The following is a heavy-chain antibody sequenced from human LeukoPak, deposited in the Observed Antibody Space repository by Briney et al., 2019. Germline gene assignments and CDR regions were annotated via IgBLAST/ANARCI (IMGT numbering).Heavy chain of an antibody. Sequence: GGSLRLSCAASGFTFSSYSLHWIRQAPGKGLEWVAIIWYDGSNEYYADSVEGRFTISRDDSKNTLHLQMNSLRVEDTGVYYCVREGRIAVAGLNWFDPWGQGTLVTVSS. J-gene: IGHJ5*02. CDR1: GFTFSSYS. CDR2: IWYDGSNE. D-gene: IGHD6-19*01. V-gene: IGHV3-33*01. CDR3: VREGRIAVAGLNWFDP.